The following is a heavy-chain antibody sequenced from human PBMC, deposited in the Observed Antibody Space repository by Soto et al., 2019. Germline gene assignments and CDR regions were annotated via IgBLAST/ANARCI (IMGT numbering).Heavy chain of an antibody. J-gene: IGHJ5*02. Sequence: SQTLSLTCGISGDSVSSSSAGWSWSRQSPSRGLEWLGRTYYRSIWYYDPAVSVKGRITINPDTSKNQFSLQLNSVTPEDTAVYYCAKDRNAGWLVRGWFDPWGQGTLVTVSS. CDR3: AKDRNAGWLVRGWFDP. CDR2: TYYRSIWYY. V-gene: IGHV6-1*01. CDR1: GDSVSSSSAG. D-gene: IGHD6-19*01.